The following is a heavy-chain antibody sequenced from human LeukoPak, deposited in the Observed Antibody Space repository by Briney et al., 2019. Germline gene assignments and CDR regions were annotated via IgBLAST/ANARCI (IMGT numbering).Heavy chain of an antibody. V-gene: IGHV3-30*03. CDR1: GFIFNNYG. CDR2: ISYEGRNK. CDR3: ARSRITIFGVVMTSYGMDV. D-gene: IGHD3-3*01. Sequence: GGSLRLSCAASGFIFNNYGMHWVRQAPGKGQEWVAVISYEGRNKHYPDSVKGRFTISRDISTDTLWLQMDSLRTEDTAVYYCARSRITIFGVVMTSYGMDVWGQGTTVTVSS. J-gene: IGHJ6*02.